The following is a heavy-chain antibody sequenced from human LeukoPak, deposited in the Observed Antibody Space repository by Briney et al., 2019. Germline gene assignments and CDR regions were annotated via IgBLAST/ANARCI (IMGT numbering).Heavy chain of an antibody. V-gene: IGHV1-2*02. Sequence: GASVKVSCKASGFTFTGYYMHWVRQAPGQGLEWMGWINPNSGGTNYAQKFQGRVTMTRDTSISTAYMELSRLRSDDTAVYYCARTTGTAVAFDIWGQGTMVTVSS. CDR2: INPNSGGT. J-gene: IGHJ3*02. D-gene: IGHD1-1*01. CDR3: ARTTGTAVAFDI. CDR1: GFTFTGYY.